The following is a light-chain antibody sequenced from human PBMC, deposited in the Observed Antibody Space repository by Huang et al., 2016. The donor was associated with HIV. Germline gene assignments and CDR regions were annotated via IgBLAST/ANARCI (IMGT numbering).Light chain of an antibody. J-gene: IGKJ2*01. Sequence: DIQMTQSPSTLSASVGDRVTITCRASQNIDVYLAWYQQKPGKAPKLLIYKASSFESGVPSRFSGSESGTEFTLIISSLQPDDSATYYCQQYGSFPVYTFGQGTKVEI. CDR1: QNIDVY. V-gene: IGKV1-5*03. CDR2: KAS. CDR3: QQYGSFPVYT.